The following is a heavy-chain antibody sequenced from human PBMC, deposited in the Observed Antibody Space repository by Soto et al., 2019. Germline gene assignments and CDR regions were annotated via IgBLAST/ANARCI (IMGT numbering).Heavy chain of an antibody. CDR2: ISGSGGST. CDR3: AKGVSRYSSGWTNYYYYGMDV. D-gene: IGHD6-19*01. V-gene: IGHV3-23*01. Sequence: GGSLRLSCAASGFTFSSYAMSWVRQAPGKGLEWVSAISGSGGSTYYADSVKGRFTISRDNSKNTLYLQMNSLRAEDTAVYYCAKGVSRYSSGWTNYYYYGMDVWGQGTTVTVSS. CDR1: GFTFSSYA. J-gene: IGHJ6*02.